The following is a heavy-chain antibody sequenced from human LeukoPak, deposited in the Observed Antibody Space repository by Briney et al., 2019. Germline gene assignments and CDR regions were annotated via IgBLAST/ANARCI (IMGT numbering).Heavy chain of an antibody. J-gene: IGHJ4*02. Sequence: GGSPRLSCAASGFTFSSYWNHWVRQVPGKGLVWVSRLNSDGSSISYADSVKGRFTISRDNAKNTLYLQMNSLRAEDTAVYFCVRSRYSGSSLDYWGQGILVTVSS. D-gene: IGHD1-26*01. CDR1: GFTFSSYW. CDR3: VRSRYSGSSLDY. CDR2: LNSDGSSI. V-gene: IGHV3-74*01.